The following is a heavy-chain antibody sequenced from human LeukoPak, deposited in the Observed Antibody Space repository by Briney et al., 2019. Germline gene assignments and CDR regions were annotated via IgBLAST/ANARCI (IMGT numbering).Heavy chain of an antibody. CDR1: GYTFTSYG. CDR3: ARALADTEHYYYYYMDV. D-gene: IGHD6-19*01. V-gene: IGHV1-18*01. CDR2: ISAYNGNT. J-gene: IGHJ6*03. Sequence: GASVKVSCKASGYTFTSYGISWVRQAPGQGLEWMGWISAYNGNTNYAQKLQGRVTMTRNTSISTAYMELSSLRSEDTAVYYCARALADTEHYYYYYMDVWGKGTTVTISS.